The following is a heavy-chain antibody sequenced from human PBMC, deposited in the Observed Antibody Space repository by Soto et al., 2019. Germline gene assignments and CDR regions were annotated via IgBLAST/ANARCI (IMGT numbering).Heavy chain of an antibody. J-gene: IGHJ4*02. V-gene: IGHV2-5*02. CDR1: GFSLSTSGEG. D-gene: IGHD3-3*01. CDR2: IYWDDDT. CDR3: AHRRLWSGYYTGCYDF. Sequence: QITLKESGPTLVKPTQTLTLTCTFSGFSLSTSGEGVGWIRQPPGKALEWLALIYWDDDTRYSPSLKTRLTITKDTSKNQEALTMTNMDPADTATYFCAHRRLWSGYYTGCYDFWGQGTLVTVSS.